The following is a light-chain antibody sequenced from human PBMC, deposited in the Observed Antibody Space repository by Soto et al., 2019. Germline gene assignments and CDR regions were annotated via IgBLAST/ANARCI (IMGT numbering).Light chain of an antibody. CDR1: SSNIGGNS. V-gene: IGLV1-51*01. J-gene: IGLJ1*01. CDR2: DDD. CDR3: GSWDSSLSAYV. Sequence: QYVMTQPPSVSAAPGQRVTISCSGSSSNIGGNSVSWYQQLPGTAPKLLIYDDDKRPSGIPDRFSGSKSGTSATLGITGFQTGDEADYYCGSWDSSLSAYVFGTGTKLTVL.